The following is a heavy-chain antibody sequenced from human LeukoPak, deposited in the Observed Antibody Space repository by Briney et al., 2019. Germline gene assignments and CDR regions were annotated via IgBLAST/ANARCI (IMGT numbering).Heavy chain of an antibody. J-gene: IGHJ4*02. Sequence: PGGSLRLSCAASGFTFSSYEMNWVRQAPGKGLEWVSYISSSGRTIYYADSVQGRFTISRDNAKNSLYLQMNSLRVEDTAVYYCARDGCSTSSCYDFWGQGTLVTVSS. CDR3: ARDGCSTSSCYDF. CDR1: GFTFSSYE. D-gene: IGHD2-2*01. CDR2: ISSSGRTI. V-gene: IGHV3-48*03.